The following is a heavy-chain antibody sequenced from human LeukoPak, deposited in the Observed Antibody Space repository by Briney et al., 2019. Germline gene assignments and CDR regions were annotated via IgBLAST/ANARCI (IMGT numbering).Heavy chain of an antibody. D-gene: IGHD3-10*01. CDR3: AREPLRGEPFDY. Sequence: GGSLRLSCAASGFTFSSYDMNWVRQAPGKGLEWVSYISSSGSTIYYADSVKRRFTISRDNAKNSLYLQMNSLRAEDTAVYYCAREPLRGEPFDYWGQGTLVTVSS. J-gene: IGHJ4*02. CDR2: ISSSGSTI. CDR1: GFTFSSYD. V-gene: IGHV3-48*03.